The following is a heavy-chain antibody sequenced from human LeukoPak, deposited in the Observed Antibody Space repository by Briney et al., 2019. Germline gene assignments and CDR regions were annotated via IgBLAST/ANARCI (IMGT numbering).Heavy chain of an antibody. J-gene: IGHJ4*02. CDR2: INPNSGGT. CDR1: GYTFTSYY. V-gene: IGHV1-2*02. D-gene: IGHD3-3*01. Sequence: ASVKVSCKASGYTFTSYYMHWVRQAPGQGLEWMGWINPNSGGTNYAQKFQGRVTMTRDTSTSTVYMELSSLRSEDTAVYYCARDGGTNDFWSGFYDYWGQGTLVTVSS. CDR3: ARDGGTNDFWSGFYDY.